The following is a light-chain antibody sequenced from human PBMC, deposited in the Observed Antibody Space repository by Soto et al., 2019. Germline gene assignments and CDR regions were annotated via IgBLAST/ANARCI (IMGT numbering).Light chain of an antibody. CDR1: QSVSGN. V-gene: IGKV3D-15*01. CDR2: GAV. Sequence: EIVTTQSPATLSASPGERVTLSCRVSQSVSGNLAWYQQKPGQAPRLLIYGAVTRATGIPARFSGRGSGTEFTLTITSLQSEDFAVYFCQQYNGWLWTFGQGTKVDIK. J-gene: IGKJ1*01. CDR3: QQYNGWLWT.